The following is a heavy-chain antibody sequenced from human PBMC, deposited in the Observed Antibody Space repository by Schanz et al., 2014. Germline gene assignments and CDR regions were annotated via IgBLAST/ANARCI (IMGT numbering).Heavy chain of an antibody. CDR2: ISNDGSIK. Sequence: QVQLLQFGGGVVQPGRSLRLSCAASGFTFSSYAMHWVRQAPGKGLEWVALISNDGSIKYYADSVEGRFTISRDYSKNTLYLQMNSLRTEDTAVYYCASPSGYSDYGTYFDFWGQGTLVTVSS. V-gene: IGHV3-30-3*01. CDR1: GFTFSSYA. D-gene: IGHD5-12*01. J-gene: IGHJ4*02. CDR3: ASPSGYSDYGTYFDF.